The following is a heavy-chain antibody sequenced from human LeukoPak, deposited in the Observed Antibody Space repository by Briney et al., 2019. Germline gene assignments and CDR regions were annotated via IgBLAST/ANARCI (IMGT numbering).Heavy chain of an antibody. CDR3: AREVGTSGWYTFDY. J-gene: IGHJ4*02. Sequence: SQTLSVTCAISGDSVSSKNGAWNWIRQSPSRGLEWLGRTYYRSKWYNDYAVSVQGRITINPDTSKNQFSLHLNSVTPEDTAVYYCAREVGTSGWYTFDYWGQGTLVTVSS. D-gene: IGHD6-19*01. CDR2: TYYRSKWYN. CDR1: GDSVSSKNGA. V-gene: IGHV6-1*01.